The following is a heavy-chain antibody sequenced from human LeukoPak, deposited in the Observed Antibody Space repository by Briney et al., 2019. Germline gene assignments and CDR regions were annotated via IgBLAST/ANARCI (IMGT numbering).Heavy chain of an antibody. CDR2: INSDGSST. CDR3: ARESGYSYGY. CDR1: GFTFSSYW. D-gene: IGHD5-18*01. V-gene: IGHV3-74*01. Sequence: QPGGSPRLSCAASGFTFSSYWMYWVRQAPGKGLVWVSRINSDGSSTSYADSVKGRFTISRDSAKNTLYLQMNSLRVEDTAVYYCARESGYSYGYWGQGTPVTVSA. J-gene: IGHJ4*02.